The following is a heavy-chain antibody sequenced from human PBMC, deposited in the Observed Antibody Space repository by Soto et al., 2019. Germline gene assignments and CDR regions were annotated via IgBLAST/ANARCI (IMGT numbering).Heavy chain of an antibody. CDR3: AQEMVRGVGSAY. Sequence: QVQLVQSGAEVKKPGASVKVSCKASGYTFTSYGISWVRQAPGQGLEWMGWISTYNGNTKYAKKLQGRVTMTTDTSTSTPYMELRSLRSDDTAVFYCAQEMVRGVGSAYWRQETLVTVSS. J-gene: IGHJ4*02. CDR1: GYTFTSYG. CDR2: ISTYNGNT. V-gene: IGHV1-18*01. D-gene: IGHD3-10*01.